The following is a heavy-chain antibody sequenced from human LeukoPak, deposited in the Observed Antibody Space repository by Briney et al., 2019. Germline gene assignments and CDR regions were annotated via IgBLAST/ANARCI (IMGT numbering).Heavy chain of an antibody. V-gene: IGHV4-34*01. CDR1: GVSFSGYY. CDR2: INHSGST. D-gene: IGHD3-10*01. J-gene: IGHJ4*02. Sequence: PSETLSLTCAVYGVSFSGYYWSWIRQPPGKGLEWIGEINHSGSTNYNPSLKSRVTISVDTSKNQFSLKLSSVTAADAAVYYCSYYYGSGSFPGFDYWGQGTLVTVSS. CDR3: SYYYGSGSFPGFDY.